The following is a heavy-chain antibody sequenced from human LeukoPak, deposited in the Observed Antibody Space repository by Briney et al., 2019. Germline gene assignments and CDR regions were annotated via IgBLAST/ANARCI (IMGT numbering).Heavy chain of an antibody. V-gene: IGHV1-18*01. Sequence: ASVRVSCKASGYTFTSYGISWVRQAPGQGLEWMGWISAYNGNTNYAQKLQGRVTMTTDTSTSTAYMELRSLRSDDTAVYYCARPIAADYYFDYWGQGTLVTVSS. CDR3: ARPIAADYYFDY. CDR1: GYTFTSYG. D-gene: IGHD6-13*01. J-gene: IGHJ4*02. CDR2: ISAYNGNT.